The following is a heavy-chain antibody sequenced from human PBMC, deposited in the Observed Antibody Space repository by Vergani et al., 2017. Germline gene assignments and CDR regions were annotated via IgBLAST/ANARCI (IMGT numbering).Heavy chain of an antibody. J-gene: IGHJ4*02. CDR3: ATRFCSGGSCSDY. V-gene: IGHV4-61*02. CDR2: IYTSGST. D-gene: IGHD2-15*01. Sequence: QVQLQESGPGLVKPSQTLSLTCTVSGGSISSGSYYWSWIRQPAGKGLEWIGRIYTSGSTNYNPSLKSRVTISVDTSKNQFSLKLSSVTAADTAVYYCATRFCSGGSCSDYWGQGTLVTVSS. CDR1: GGSISSGSYY.